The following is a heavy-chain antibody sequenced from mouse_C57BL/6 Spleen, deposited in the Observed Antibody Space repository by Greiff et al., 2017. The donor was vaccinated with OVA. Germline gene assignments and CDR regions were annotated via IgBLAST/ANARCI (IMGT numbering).Heavy chain of an antibody. CDR1: GYAFSSYW. D-gene: IGHD1-1*01. J-gene: IGHJ1*03. CDR3: ARGGSYYGSSSWYVDV. V-gene: IGHV1-80*01. CDR2: IYPGDGDT. Sequence: QVQLQQSGAELVKPGASVKISCKASGYAFSSYWMNWVKQRPGKGLEWIGQIYPGDGDTNYNGKFKGKATLTADKSSSTAYMQLSSLTSEDSAVYCCARGGSYYGSSSWYVDVWGTGTTVTVSS.